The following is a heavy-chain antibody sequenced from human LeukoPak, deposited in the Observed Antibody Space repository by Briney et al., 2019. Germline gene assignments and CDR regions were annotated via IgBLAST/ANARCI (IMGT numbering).Heavy chain of an antibody. CDR1: GGSISSGGYS. CDR2: IYHSGST. D-gene: IGHD6-13*01. CDR3: ARYSSSRYSHFDY. Sequence: PSQTLSLTCAVSGGSISSGGYSWSWIRQPPGKGLEWIGYIYHSGSTYYNPSLKSRVTISVDRSKNQFSLKLSSVTAADTAVYYCARYSSSRYSHFDYWGQGTLVTVSS. J-gene: IGHJ4*02. V-gene: IGHV4-30-2*01.